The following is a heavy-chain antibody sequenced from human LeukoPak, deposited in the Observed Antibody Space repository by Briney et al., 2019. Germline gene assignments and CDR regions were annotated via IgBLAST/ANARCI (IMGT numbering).Heavy chain of an antibody. J-gene: IGHJ3*02. D-gene: IGHD3-16*02. CDR3: ARVVYDYVWGSYRNDAFDI. CDR1: GGSISSYY. V-gene: IGHV4-59*12. Sequence: SETLSLTCTVSGGSISSYYWSWIRQPPGKGLEWIGYIYYSGSTNYNPSLKSRVTISVDTSKNQFSLKLSSVTAANTAVYYCARVVYDYVWGSYRNDAFDIWGQGTMVTVSS. CDR2: IYYSGST.